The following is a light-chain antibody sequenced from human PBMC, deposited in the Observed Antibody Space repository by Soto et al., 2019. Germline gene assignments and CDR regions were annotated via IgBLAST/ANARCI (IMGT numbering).Light chain of an antibody. CDR3: QQRTNWPPGYS. CDR2: DAS. J-gene: IGKJ2*03. V-gene: IGKV3-11*01. Sequence: EIVLTQSAVSLYLSPGERATLSCRASQSVSTYLAWYQQKPGQAPRLLIYDASNRATGIPARFSGSGSGTDFTLSITSLEPEDFAVYYCQQRTNWPPGYSFGQGTKLEIK. CDR1: QSVSTY.